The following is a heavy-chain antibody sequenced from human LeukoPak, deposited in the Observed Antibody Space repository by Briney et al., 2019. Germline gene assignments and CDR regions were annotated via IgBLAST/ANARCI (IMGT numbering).Heavy chain of an antibody. Sequence: GGSLRLSCAASGYTFSRYWMHWVRQGPGKGLVWVSRINEGGSSTSYAESVRGRFTISRDNAKNTLYLQMNSLRAEDAAVYYCTTGTFGARDSWGQGTLVTVSS. CDR2: INEGGSST. CDR3: TTGTFGARDS. V-gene: IGHV3-74*01. CDR1: GYTFSRYW. D-gene: IGHD3-10*01. J-gene: IGHJ4*02.